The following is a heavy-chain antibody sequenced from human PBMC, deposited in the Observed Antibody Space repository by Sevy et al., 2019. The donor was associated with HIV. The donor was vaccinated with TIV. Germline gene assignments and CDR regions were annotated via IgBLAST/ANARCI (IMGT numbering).Heavy chain of an antibody. Sequence: GGSLRLSCAASGFTFSSYSMNWVRQAPGKGLEWVSSISSSSSYIYYADSVKGRFTISRDNAKNSLYLQMNSLRAEDTAGYYCGGGPGGRGREGYWGQGTLVTVSS. J-gene: IGHJ4*02. CDR2: ISSSSSYI. CDR1: GFTFSSYS. CDR3: GGGPGGRGREGY. V-gene: IGHV3-21*01. D-gene: IGHD3-16*01.